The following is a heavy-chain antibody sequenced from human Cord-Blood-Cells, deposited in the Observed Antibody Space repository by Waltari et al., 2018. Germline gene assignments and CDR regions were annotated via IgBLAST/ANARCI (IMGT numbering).Heavy chain of an antibody. CDR2: INPIGGAT. Sequence: QVQLVQSGAEVKKPGASVKVSCKASGYTCTGYYMHWVRQAPGPGIGWMGWINPIGGATNYAQKLQGRVTRTRDTSISTSYMELSRLRSDDTAVYYCAGGSSGGYSAFDIWGQGTMATVSS. CDR1: GYTCTGYY. V-gene: IGHV1-2*02. D-gene: IGHD1-26*01. J-gene: IGHJ3*02. CDR3: AGGSSGGYSAFDI.